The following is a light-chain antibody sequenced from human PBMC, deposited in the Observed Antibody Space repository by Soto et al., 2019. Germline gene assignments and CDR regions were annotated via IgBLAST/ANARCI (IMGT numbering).Light chain of an antibody. V-gene: IGLV2-14*01. CDR1: SSDVGGYKY. CDR2: EVS. Sequence: QSALTQPASVSGSPGQSITISCTGTSSDVGGYKYVSWYQQEPGKAPKLMIYEVSNRTSGVSNRFSGSKSGNTASLTISGLQAEDEADYYCSSYTSSSTLVFGGGTQLTVL. J-gene: IGLJ3*02. CDR3: SSYTSSSTLV.